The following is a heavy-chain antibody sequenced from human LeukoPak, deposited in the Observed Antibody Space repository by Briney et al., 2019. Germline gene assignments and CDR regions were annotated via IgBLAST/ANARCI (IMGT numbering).Heavy chain of an antibody. J-gene: IGHJ6*02. CDR3: AKELYNYGDYGAEGLDV. D-gene: IGHD4-17*01. CDR1: GFTFGNYG. Sequence: PGRPLRLSCAVSGFTFGNYGMHWVRQAPGKGLEWVALISYDGSSEYYAGSVKGRFTISRDNSKITVYLQMNSLKAEDTAVCYCAKELYNYGDYGAEGLDVGGQGTTVTVS. V-gene: IGHV3-30*18. CDR2: ISYDGSSE.